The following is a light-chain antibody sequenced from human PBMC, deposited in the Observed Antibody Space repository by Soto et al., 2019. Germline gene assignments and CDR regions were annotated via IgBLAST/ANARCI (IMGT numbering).Light chain of an antibody. V-gene: IGLV1-47*01. Sequence: QSVLTQPPSASATPGQRVTISCSGSSSNIGSNYVYWYQQLPGTAPKLLIYRNNQRPSGVPDRFSGSKSGTSASLAISGLRSEDEDDYYCAAWDDSLSGPVFGGGTKLTVL. CDR1: SSNIGSNY. CDR2: RNN. J-gene: IGLJ2*01. CDR3: AAWDDSLSGPV.